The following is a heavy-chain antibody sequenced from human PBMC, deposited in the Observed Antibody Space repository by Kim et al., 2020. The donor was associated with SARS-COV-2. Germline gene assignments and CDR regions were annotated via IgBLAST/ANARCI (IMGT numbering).Heavy chain of an antibody. CDR1: GYTFTGYY. J-gene: IGHJ6*02. Sequence: ASVKVSCKASGYTFTGYYMHWVRQAPGQGLEWMGRINPNSGGTNYAQKFQGRVTMTRDTSISTAYMELSRLRSDDTAVYYCARLKVTEYYDILTGYSLLYDYYGMDVWGQGTTVTVSS. CDR3: ARLKVTEYYDILTGYSLLYDYYGMDV. D-gene: IGHD3-9*01. V-gene: IGHV1-2*06. CDR2: INPNSGGT.